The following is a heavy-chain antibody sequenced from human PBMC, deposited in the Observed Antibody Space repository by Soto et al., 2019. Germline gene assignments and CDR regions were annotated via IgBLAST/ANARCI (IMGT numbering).Heavy chain of an antibody. J-gene: IGHJ4*02. CDR1: VFTLSNIG. CDR3: AEESWGERYAADFAL. V-gene: IGHV3-30*18. D-gene: IGHD3-16*01. Sequence: QVQLVESGGGVVQPGTSLRLACAASVFTLSNIGMQWVRQAPGKGLEWVAVISAGGNTKYYANSVKGQFTISRDNSKNPLLLQMNGLGPEETAVYYWAEESWGERYAADFALWGKGTLVTVSA. CDR2: ISAGGNTK.